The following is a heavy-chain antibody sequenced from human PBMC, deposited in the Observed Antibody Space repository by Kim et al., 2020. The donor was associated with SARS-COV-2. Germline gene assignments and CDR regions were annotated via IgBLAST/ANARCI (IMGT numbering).Heavy chain of an antibody. V-gene: IGHV4-59*08. J-gene: IGHJ2*01. Sequence: NYNPPLKSRIPMSVDTSKNQFSLKLTSVIAADTAVYYCARHVSSYWYFDLWGRGTLVTVSS. CDR3: ARHVSSYWYFDL. D-gene: IGHD2-8*01.